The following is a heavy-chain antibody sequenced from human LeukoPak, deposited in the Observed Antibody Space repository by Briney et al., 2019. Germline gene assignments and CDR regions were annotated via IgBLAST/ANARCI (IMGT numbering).Heavy chain of an antibody. V-gene: IGHV4-59*01. J-gene: IGHJ4*02. D-gene: IGHD3-16*01. CDR1: GGSISDYY. CDR2: IHSSGST. Sequence: SETLSLTCTVSGGSISDYYWTWIRQPPGKGLEWIAYIHSSGSTNYNPSLKSRVIISVDTSRSQLSLKLSSVTAADTAVYYCARIEGDNSLDYWGQGTLVTASS. CDR3: ARIEGDNSLDY.